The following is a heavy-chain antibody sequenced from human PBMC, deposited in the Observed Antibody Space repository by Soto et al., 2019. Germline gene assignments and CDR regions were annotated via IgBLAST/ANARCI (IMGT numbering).Heavy chain of an antibody. CDR3: ARGPGSWYYYYMDV. Sequence: QVQLVQSGAEVKKPGASVKVSCKASGYTFTSYDINWVRQATGQGLEWMGWMNPHSGNTGYAQKFQGRVTMTRNTSISTAYMELSSLRSEDTAGYYCARGPGSWYYYYMDVWGKGTTVTVSS. V-gene: IGHV1-8*01. CDR2: MNPHSGNT. CDR1: GYTFTSYD. D-gene: IGHD6-13*01. J-gene: IGHJ6*03.